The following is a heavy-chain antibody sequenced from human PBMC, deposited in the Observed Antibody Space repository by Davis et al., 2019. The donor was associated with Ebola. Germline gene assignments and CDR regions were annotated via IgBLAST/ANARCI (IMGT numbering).Heavy chain of an antibody. J-gene: IGHJ6*02. CDR2: IHYSGVT. CDR3: PAAIDYYGMDV. V-gene: IGHV4-59*12. CDR1: GGSITGYY. D-gene: IGHD2-2*01. Sequence: GSLRLSCTVSGGSITGYYWSWIRQPPGKGLEWIGYIHYSGVTNYNPSLNSRVTISVDTSKNQFSLRLSSVTAADTALEVVPAAIDYYGMDVWGQGTTVTVSS.